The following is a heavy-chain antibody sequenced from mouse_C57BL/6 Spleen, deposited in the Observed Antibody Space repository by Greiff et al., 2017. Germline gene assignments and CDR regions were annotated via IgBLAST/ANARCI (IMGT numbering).Heavy chain of an antibody. Sequence: VQLKESGAELARPGASVKLSCKASGYTFTSYGISWVKQRTGQGLEWIGEIYPRSGNTYYNEKFKGKATLTADKSSSTAYMELRSLTSEDSAVYFCARFTTVVASHFDYWGQGTTLTVSS. CDR2: IYPRSGNT. CDR3: ARFTTVVASHFDY. J-gene: IGHJ2*01. CDR1: GYTFTSYG. D-gene: IGHD1-1*01. V-gene: IGHV1-81*01.